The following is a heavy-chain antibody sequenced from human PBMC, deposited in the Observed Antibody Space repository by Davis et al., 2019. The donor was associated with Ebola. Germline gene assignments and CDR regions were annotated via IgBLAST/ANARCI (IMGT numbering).Heavy chain of an antibody. Sequence: SQTLSLTCAVYGGSFSGYYWSWIRQPPGKGLAWTGEINHSGSTNYNPSLTSRVTISVATSKNQFSLKLSSVTAADTAVYYCARSRGYSYGYGIWSRDTAMDYNWFDPWGQGTLVTVSS. J-gene: IGHJ5*02. CDR2: INHSGST. D-gene: IGHD5-18*01. CDR1: GGSFSGYY. V-gene: IGHV4-34*01. CDR3: ARSRGYSYGYGIWSRDTAMDYNWFDP.